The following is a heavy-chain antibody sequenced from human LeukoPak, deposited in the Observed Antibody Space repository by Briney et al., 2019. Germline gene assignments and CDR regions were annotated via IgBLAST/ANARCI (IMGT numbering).Heavy chain of an antibody. CDR3: ARELVVGPAEYFHH. V-gene: IGHV3-7*01. CDR1: GFTFSDSW. CDR2: LNKAGSQK. D-gene: IGHD2-8*02. J-gene: IGHJ1*01. Sequence: GGSLRPSCAASGFTFSDSWMSWVRQTPGKGPEWVANLNKAGSQKHYVDSVKGRFTISRDNGKNTLYLQMNSLRVEDTAVYYCARELVVGPAEYFHHWGQGTLVTVSS.